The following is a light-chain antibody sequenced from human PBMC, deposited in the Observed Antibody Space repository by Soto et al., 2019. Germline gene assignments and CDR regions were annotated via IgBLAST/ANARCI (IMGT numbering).Light chain of an antibody. Sequence: QSARPQHASVPGSPGQSITISCTGTSSDVGGYNYVSWYQQHPGKAPKLMIYEVSNRPSGVSNRLSGSKSGNTAYLTISGLQAEDEADYYCSSYTSSSTPYVFGTGTKVA. CDR3: SSYTSSSTPYV. CDR2: EVS. V-gene: IGLV2-14*01. CDR1: SSDVGGYNY. J-gene: IGLJ1*01.